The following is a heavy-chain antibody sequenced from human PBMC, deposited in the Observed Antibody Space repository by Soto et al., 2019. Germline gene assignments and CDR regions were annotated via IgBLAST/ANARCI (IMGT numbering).Heavy chain of an antibody. Sequence: GRCLKLSCAASGFSFSSYAMSWVRKAPGKGLEWVSAISGSGSGTYYADSVKGRFTISRDSSKNTLYLQMNSLRAEDTAVYYCAKRGRGPVAFDYWGQGTLVTVSS. V-gene: IGHV3-23*01. CDR1: GFSFSSYA. D-gene: IGHD3-16*01. CDR3: AKRGRGPVAFDY. CDR2: ISGSGSGT. J-gene: IGHJ4*02.